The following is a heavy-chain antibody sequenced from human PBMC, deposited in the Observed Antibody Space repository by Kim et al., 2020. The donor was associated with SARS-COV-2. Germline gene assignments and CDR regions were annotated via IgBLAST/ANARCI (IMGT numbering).Heavy chain of an antibody. CDR1: GGNFRSST. CDR3: AREQSGVTRGTFDP. D-gene: IGHD4-4*01. V-gene: IGHV1-69*13. Sequence: SVKVSCKASGGNFRSSTISWLRQAPGQRLEWMGGVIPMLRARNFAQKFQDRVTFTADESTNTVYMELSSLTSEDTAIYYCAREQSGVTRGTFDPWGQGTLVIVSS. J-gene: IGHJ5*02. CDR2: VIPMLRAR.